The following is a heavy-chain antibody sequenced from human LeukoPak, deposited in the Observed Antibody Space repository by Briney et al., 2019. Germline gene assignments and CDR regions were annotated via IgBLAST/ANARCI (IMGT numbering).Heavy chain of an antibody. CDR3: ARDRGEYYDFWSGYGNWFDP. CDR2: INPNSGGT. CDR1: GYTFTGYY. J-gene: IGHJ5*02. Sequence: ASVKVSCKASGYTFTGYYMHWVRQAPGQGLEWMGWINPNSGGTNYAQKFQGRVTMTRDTSISTAYMELSRLRSDDTAVCYCARDRGEYYDFWSGYGNWFDPWGQGTLVTVSS. V-gene: IGHV1-2*02. D-gene: IGHD3-3*01.